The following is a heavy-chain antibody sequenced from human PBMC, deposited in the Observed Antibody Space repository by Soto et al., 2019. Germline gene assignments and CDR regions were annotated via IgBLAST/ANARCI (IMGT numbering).Heavy chain of an antibody. CDR1: GGSFSGYY. D-gene: IGHD3-9*01. V-gene: IGHV4-34*01. CDR2: INHSGST. J-gene: IGHJ3*02. Sequence: QVQLQQWGAGLLKPSETLSLTCAVYGGSFSGYYWSWIRQPPGKGLEWIGEINHSGSTNYNPSLKSRVTISVDTSKNQFSLKLSSVTAADTAVYYCARGGRYFDWLLYHGKRNDAFDIWGQGTMVTVSS. CDR3: ARGGRYFDWLLYHGKRNDAFDI.